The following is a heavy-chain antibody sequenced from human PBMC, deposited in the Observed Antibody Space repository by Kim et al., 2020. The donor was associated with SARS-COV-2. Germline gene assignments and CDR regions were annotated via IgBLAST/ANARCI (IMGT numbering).Heavy chain of an antibody. CDR1: GQSITDTSSF. Sequence: SETLSLTCSVSGQSITDTSSFWGWVRQAPGAGLEWIATVSYQFYTYYNPSLKSRVAVSVDMSTNQFSLRLHSLSASDAAVYFCARHARLLSTFDLWGQGTQVAFPS. V-gene: IGHV4-39*01. CDR3: ARHARLLSTFDL. CDR2: VSYQFYT. D-gene: IGHD3-9*01. J-gene: IGHJ4*02.